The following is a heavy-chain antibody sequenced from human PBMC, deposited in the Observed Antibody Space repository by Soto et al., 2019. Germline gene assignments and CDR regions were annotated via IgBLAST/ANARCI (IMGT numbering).Heavy chain of an antibody. V-gene: IGHV1-18*01. D-gene: IGHD2-2*01. CDR1: GYTFGLYE. CDR2: VTPHNGNT. CDR3: ARGRGPGAPPTIEYLQQ. J-gene: IGHJ1*01. Sequence: QIQLVNSGPEMKKPGASVQVSCKASGYTFGLYEIHWVRQAPGQGLEWLGWVTPHNGNTKYAQKFQERVSITTDTSTTTAYMELRTLRSDDTAVYYCARGRGPGAPPTIEYLQQWGQGTLVTVSS.